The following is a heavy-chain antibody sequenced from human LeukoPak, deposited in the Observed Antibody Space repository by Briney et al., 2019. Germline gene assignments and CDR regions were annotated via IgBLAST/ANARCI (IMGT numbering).Heavy chain of an antibody. V-gene: IGHV4-34*01. CDR3: ARGRIVLMVYPRNWFDP. J-gene: IGHJ5*02. CDR1: GGSFSGYY. Sequence: SETLSLTCAVYGGSFSGYYWSWIRQPPGKGLEWIAEINHSGSTNYNPSLKSRVTISVDTSKNQFSLKLSSVTAADTAVYDCARGRIVLMVYPRNWFDPWGQGTLVTVSS. CDR2: INHSGST. D-gene: IGHD2-8*01.